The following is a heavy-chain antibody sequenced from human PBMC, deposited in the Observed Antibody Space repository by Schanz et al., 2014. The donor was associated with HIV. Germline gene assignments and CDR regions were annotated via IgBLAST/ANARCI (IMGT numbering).Heavy chain of an antibody. V-gene: IGHV3-23*04. J-gene: IGHJ4*02. CDR3: AKGGGWLQLYTDY. CDR2: ISGGGTDT. D-gene: IGHD5-12*01. Sequence: EVQLVESGGRLVKPGESLTLSCITSGFTLSGYSMNWVRQAPGKGLEWVSAISGGGTDTYYAASVKGRFTISRDNSKNTLYLQMSSLRAEDTAVYYCAKGGGWLQLYTDYWGQGTLVAVSS. CDR1: GFTLSGYS.